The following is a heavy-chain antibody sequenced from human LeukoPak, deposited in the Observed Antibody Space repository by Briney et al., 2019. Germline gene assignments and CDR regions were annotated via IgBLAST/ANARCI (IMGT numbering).Heavy chain of an antibody. J-gene: IGHJ4*02. CDR3: ARAWYYYDSSGYRD. CDR2: ISYDGSNK. D-gene: IGHD3-22*01. V-gene: IGHV3-30*14. CDR1: GFTFSTYA. Sequence: GRSLRLSCAASGFTFSTYAMHWVRQAPGKGLEGVAVISYDGSNKYYADSVKGRFTISRDNSKNTLYLQMNSLRAEATAVYYCARAWYYYDSSGYRDWGQGTLVTASS.